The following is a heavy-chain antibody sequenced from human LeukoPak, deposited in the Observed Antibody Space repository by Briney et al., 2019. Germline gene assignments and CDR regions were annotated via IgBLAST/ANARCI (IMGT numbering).Heavy chain of an antibody. CDR2: IYYSGST. D-gene: IGHD6-19*01. CDR3: ARVRDSSGWGFDY. CDR1: GGSVSSGGYY. Sequence: SETLSLTCTVSGGSVSSGGYYWSWIRQPPGKGLEWIGYIYYSGSTNYNPSLKSRVTISVDTSKNQFSLKLSSVTAADTAVYYCARVRDSSGWGFDYWGQGTLVTVSS. J-gene: IGHJ4*02. V-gene: IGHV4-61*08.